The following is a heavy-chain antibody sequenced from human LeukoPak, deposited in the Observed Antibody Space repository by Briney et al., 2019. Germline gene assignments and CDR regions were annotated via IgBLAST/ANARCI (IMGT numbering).Heavy chain of an antibody. D-gene: IGHD1-26*01. V-gene: IGHV3-23*01. CDR1: GFTFSNYA. Sequence: GGSLRLSCAASGFTFSNYAMSWVRQAPGKGLEWVSAISGSGDSTYYADSVKGRFTISRDNSKNTLYLQMNSLRAEDTAVYYCAKDLSLIGHTVGGAESGYFDYWGQGTLVTVSS. J-gene: IGHJ4*02. CDR3: AKDLSLIGHTVGGAESGYFDY. CDR2: ISGSGDST.